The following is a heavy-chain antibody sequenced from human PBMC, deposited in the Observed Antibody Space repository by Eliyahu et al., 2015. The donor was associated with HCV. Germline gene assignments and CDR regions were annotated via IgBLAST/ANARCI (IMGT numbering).Heavy chain of an antibody. CDR2: VYDTEKT. CDR3: ARVVTPTNDAFDI. V-gene: IGHV4-39*01. CDR1: GDSMNSGSNY. D-gene: IGHD3-16*02. Sequence: QLQESGPGLVKSSETLSLSCSVSGDSMNSGSNYWGWIRQSPGKGLEWIGSVYDTEKTYYNPSLKSRVTISLHKSRNQFSLILKSVTAADTSVYYCARVVTPTNDAFDIWGQGTMVIVS. J-gene: IGHJ3*02.